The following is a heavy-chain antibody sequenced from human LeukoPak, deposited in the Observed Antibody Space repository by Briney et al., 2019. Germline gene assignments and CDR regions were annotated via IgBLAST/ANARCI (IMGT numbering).Heavy chain of an antibody. J-gene: IGHJ6*02. CDR3: ARPQKLGLWYPSAHYYYYGMDV. Sequence: GASVKVSCKASGYTFTSYGISWVRQAPGQGLEWMGWISACNGNTNYAQKHQGRVTKTTDTSTSTAYMELRSLRSADTAVYYCARPQKLGLWYPSAHYYYYGMDVWGQGTTVTVSS. V-gene: IGHV1-18*01. D-gene: IGHD5-12*01. CDR1: GYTFTSYG. CDR2: ISACNGNT.